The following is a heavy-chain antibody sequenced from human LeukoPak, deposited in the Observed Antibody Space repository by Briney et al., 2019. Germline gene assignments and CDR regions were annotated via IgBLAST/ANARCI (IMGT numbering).Heavy chain of an antibody. D-gene: IGHD3-22*01. CDR3: AKDRFAMIVVVTLDY. CDR1: GFTFSSYG. Sequence: PGGSLRLSCAASGFTFSSYGMHWVRQAPGKGLEWVAFIRYDGSNKYYADSVKGRFTISRDNSKNTPYLQMNSLRAEDTAVYYCAKDRFAMIVVVTLDYWGQGTLVTVSS. CDR2: IRYDGSNK. V-gene: IGHV3-30*02. J-gene: IGHJ4*02.